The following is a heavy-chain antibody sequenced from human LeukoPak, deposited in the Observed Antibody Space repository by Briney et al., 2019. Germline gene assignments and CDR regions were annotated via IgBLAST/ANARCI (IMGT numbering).Heavy chain of an antibody. V-gene: IGHV1-18*01. CDR2: VSAYNGNT. D-gene: IGHD3-16*01. CDR1: GYTFTSYG. J-gene: IGHJ3*02. CDR3: ARGGGIRVWGNAFDI. Sequence: ASVKVSCKASGYTFTSYGISWVRQAPGQGLEWMGWVSAYNGNTNNAQKLQGRVTMTTDTSTSTAYMELRSLRSDDTAVYYCARGGGIRVWGNAFDIWGQGTMVTVSS.